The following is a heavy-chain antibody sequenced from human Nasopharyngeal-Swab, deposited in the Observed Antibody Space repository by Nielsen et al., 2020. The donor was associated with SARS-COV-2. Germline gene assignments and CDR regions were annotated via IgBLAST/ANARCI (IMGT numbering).Heavy chain of an antibody. J-gene: IGHJ6*02. Sequence: WIFHPPGKGLEWIGEINHSGSTNYNPSLKSRVIISVDTAKNQFSLKLRSVTAADTAVYYCARGAPRGGYDFSLYYYYYYGVDVWGQGTTVTVSS. CDR2: INHSGST. V-gene: IGHV4-34*01. CDR3: ARGAPRGGYDFSLYYYYYYGVDV. D-gene: IGHD5-12*01.